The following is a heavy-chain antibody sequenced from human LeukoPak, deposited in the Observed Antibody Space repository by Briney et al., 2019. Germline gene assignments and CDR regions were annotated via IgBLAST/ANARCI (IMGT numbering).Heavy chain of an antibody. V-gene: IGHV3-11*01. CDR2: ISSSGSTI. CDR1: GFTFSDYY. CDR3: ARDSYYYDSSAYVQLDY. Sequence: GGSLRLSCAASGFTFSDYYMSWIRQAPGRGLEWVSYISSSGSTIYYADSVKGRFTISRDNAKNSLYLQMNSLRAEDTAVYYCARDSYYYDSSAYVQLDYWGQGTLVTVSS. D-gene: IGHD3-22*01. J-gene: IGHJ4*02.